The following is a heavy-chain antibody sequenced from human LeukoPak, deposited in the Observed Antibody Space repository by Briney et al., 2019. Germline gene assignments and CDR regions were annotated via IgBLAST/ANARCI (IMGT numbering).Heavy chain of an antibody. V-gene: IGHV3-74*01. CDR1: GFTFRSYW. J-gene: IGHJ6*02. D-gene: IGHD5-12*01. CDR3: VKDTGGYRGMDV. CDR2: MNGDGSST. Sequence: PGGSLRLSCAASGFTFRSYWMHWVRQDPGEGLVWVSLMNGDGSSTSYADSVKGRFTISRDNSKRSLYLQMSSLRTEDTALYYCVKDTGGYRGMDVWGQGATVTVSS.